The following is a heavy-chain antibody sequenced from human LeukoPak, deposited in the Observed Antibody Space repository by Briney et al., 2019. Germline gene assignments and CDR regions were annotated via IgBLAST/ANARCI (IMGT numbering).Heavy chain of an antibody. Sequence: PGGSLRLSCAASGFTFSSYWMSWVRQAPGKGLEWVANIKQDGSEKYYVDSVKGRFTISRDNAENSLYLQMNSLRAEDTAVYYCARDRRDYDSSGYYSLRYFDYWGQGTLVTVSS. J-gene: IGHJ4*02. V-gene: IGHV3-7*01. D-gene: IGHD3-22*01. CDR2: IKQDGSEK. CDR3: ARDRRDYDSSGYYSLRYFDY. CDR1: GFTFSSYW.